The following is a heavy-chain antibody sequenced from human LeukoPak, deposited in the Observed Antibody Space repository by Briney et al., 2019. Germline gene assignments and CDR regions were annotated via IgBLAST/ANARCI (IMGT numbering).Heavy chain of an antibody. CDR2: ISGSGGST. V-gene: IGHV3-23*01. CDR1: VFPFNSYG. D-gene: IGHD6-19*01. CDR3: ARDGGEGYSSGLDY. Sequence: TGGSLRLSCAASVFPFNSYGMSRVRQAPGKGLEWGSAISGSGGSTYYADSVKGRFTISRDNSKNTLYLQMNSLRAEDTAVYYCARDGGEGYSSGLDYWGQGTLVTVSS. J-gene: IGHJ4*02.